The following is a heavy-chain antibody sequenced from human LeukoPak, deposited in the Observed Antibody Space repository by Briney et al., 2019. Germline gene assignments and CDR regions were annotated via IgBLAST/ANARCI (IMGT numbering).Heavy chain of an antibody. Sequence: ASVKVSCKASRYTFTSYDINWVRQATGQGLEWMGWMNPNSGSTGYAQKFQGRVTMTRNTSISTAYMELSSLRSEDTAVYYCARVAVAGDWFDPWGQGTLVTVSS. V-gene: IGHV1-8*01. J-gene: IGHJ5*02. CDR2: MNPNSGST. D-gene: IGHD6-19*01. CDR1: RYTFTSYD. CDR3: ARVAVAGDWFDP.